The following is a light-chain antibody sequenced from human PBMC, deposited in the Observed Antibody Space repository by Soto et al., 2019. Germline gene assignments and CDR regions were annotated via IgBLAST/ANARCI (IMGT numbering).Light chain of an antibody. Sequence: QSVLTQPPSVPGAPGQRVTISCTGITSNIGAGYDVNWYQQLPGTAPKLLIYGNSNRPSGVPDRFSGSKSGTSASLAITGLQAEDEADYYCQSYDSSLSGLVFGTGTKVTVL. J-gene: IGLJ1*01. CDR3: QSYDSSLSGLV. V-gene: IGLV1-40*01. CDR2: GNS. CDR1: TSNIGAGYD.